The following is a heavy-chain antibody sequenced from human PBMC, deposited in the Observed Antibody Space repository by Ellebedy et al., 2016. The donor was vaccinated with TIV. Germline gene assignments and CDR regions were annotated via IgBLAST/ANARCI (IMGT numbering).Heavy chain of an antibody. D-gene: IGHD2-21*02. CDR3: ARDGDCGGDCLDY. V-gene: IGHV3-33*01. J-gene: IGHJ4*02. CDR1: GFSLSNYG. CDR2: ILYDGSNK. Sequence: GESLKISCEVSGFSLSNYGMHWVRQAPGKGLKWVAVILYDGSNKYNGDSVKGRFTISKDNSKNTLYLEMNSLRADDTAVYYCARDGDCGGDCLDYWGQGTLVTVSS.